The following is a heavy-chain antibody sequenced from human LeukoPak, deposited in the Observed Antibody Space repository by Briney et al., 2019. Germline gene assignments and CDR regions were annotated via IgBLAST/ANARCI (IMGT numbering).Heavy chain of an antibody. V-gene: IGHV1-2*02. J-gene: IGHJ4*02. CDR1: GYTFTSYG. CDR3: ARVLSTGIAAAGADY. Sequence: GASVKVSCKASGYTFTSYGISWVRQAPGQGLEWMGWINPNSGGTNYAQKFQGRVTMTRDTSISTAYMELSRLRSDDTAVYYCARVLSTGIAAAGADYWGQGTLVTVSS. CDR2: INPNSGGT. D-gene: IGHD6-13*01.